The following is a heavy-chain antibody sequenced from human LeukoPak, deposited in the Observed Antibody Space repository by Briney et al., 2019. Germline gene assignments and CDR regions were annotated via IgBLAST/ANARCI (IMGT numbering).Heavy chain of an antibody. CDR2: ISAYNGNT. V-gene: IGHV1-18*01. CDR3: ARDGTIFGVVSFDY. J-gene: IGHJ4*02. D-gene: IGHD3-3*01. CDR1: GYTFTSYG. Sequence: ASVKVFCKASGYTFTSYGISWVRQAPGQGLEWMGWISAYNGNTNYAQKLQGRVIMTTDTSTSTAYMELRSLRSDDTAVYYCARDGTIFGVVSFDYWGQGTLVTVSS.